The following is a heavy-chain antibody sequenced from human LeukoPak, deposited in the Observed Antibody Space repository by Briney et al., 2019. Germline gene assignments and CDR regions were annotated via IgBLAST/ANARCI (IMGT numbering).Heavy chain of an antibody. V-gene: IGHV3-21*01. Sequence: GGSLRLSCAASGFTFSSYSMNWVRQAPGKGLEWVSSISSSSSYIYYADSVKGRFTISRDDAKNSLYLQMNSLRAEDTAVYYCATGSTGPSFDYWGQGTLVTVSS. J-gene: IGHJ4*02. D-gene: IGHD3-10*01. CDR1: GFTFSSYS. CDR3: ATGSTGPSFDY. CDR2: ISSSSSYI.